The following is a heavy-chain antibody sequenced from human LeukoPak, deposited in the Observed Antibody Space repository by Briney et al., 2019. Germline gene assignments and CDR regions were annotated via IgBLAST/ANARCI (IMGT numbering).Heavy chain of an antibody. Sequence: SETLSLTCTVSGGSISSSSYYWGWIRQPPGKGLEGIGSIYYSGSTYYNPSLKSRVTISVDTSKHQFSLKLSSVPAADAAVYYCARSRVVVTATPYFDYWGQGTLVTVSS. D-gene: IGHD2-15*01. J-gene: IGHJ4*02. CDR3: ARSRVVVTATPYFDY. CDR1: GGSISSSSYY. CDR2: IYYSGST. V-gene: IGHV4-39*01.